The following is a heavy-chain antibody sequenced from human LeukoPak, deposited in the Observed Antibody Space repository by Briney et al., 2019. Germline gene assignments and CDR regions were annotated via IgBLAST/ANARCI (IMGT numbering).Heavy chain of an antibody. V-gene: IGHV3-9*01. CDR2: ISWNSDSI. J-gene: IGHJ6*02. D-gene: IGHD6-19*01. CDR3: ARDHPKRMLAGTSYYYYGMDV. CDR1: GFIFDDYA. Sequence: QAGGSLRLSCAASGFIFDDYAMHWVRQAPGKGLEWVSGISWNSDSIGYADSVKGRFTISRDNSKNTLYLQMNSLRAEDTAVYYCARDHPKRMLAGTSYYYYGMDVWGQGTTVTVSS.